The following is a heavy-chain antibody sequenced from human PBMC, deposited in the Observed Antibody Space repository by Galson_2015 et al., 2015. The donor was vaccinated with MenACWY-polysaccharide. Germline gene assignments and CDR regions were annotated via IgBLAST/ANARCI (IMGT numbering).Heavy chain of an antibody. V-gene: IGHV3-21*01. J-gene: IGHJ3*02. Sequence: SLRLFCAASGFSFSSYPLNWVRQAPGKGLEWVSSISYSSNSIYYADSVKGRFTISRDNAGNSLYLLMNNLRAEDTAVYYCGRVSGHFYYYDSGDLKQGPSDMWGRGTMVTVSS. CDR3: GRVSGHFYYYDSGDLKQGPSDM. CDR1: GFSFSSYP. D-gene: IGHD3-16*01. CDR2: ISYSSNSI.